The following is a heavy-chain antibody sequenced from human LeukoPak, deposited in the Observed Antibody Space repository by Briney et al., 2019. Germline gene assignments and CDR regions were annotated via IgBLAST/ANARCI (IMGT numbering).Heavy chain of an antibody. J-gene: IGHJ4*02. CDR3: ASRRGYNYGPFDY. D-gene: IGHD5-18*01. V-gene: IGHV1-18*04. Sequence: ASVKVSCKTSEYTFTGYYMHWVRQAPGQGLEWMGWISAYNGNTNYAQKLQGRVTMTTDTSTSTAYMELRSLRSDDTAVYYCASRRGYNYGPFDYWGQGTLVTVSS. CDR1: EYTFTGYY. CDR2: ISAYNGNT.